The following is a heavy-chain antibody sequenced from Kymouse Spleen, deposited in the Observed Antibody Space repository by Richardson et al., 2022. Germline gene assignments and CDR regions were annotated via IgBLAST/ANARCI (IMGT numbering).Heavy chain of an antibody. D-gene: IGHD6-6*01. CDR1: GFTFSSYG. CDR2: IWYDGSNK. CDR3: ARDSSSRLFDY. Sequence: QVQLVESGGGVVQPGRSLRLSCAASGFTFSSYGMHWVRQAPGKGLEWVAVIWYDGSNKYYADSVKGRFTISRDNSKNTLYLQMNSLRAEDTAVYYCARDSSSRLFDYWGQGTLVTVSS. J-gene: IGHJ4*02. V-gene: IGHV3-33*01.